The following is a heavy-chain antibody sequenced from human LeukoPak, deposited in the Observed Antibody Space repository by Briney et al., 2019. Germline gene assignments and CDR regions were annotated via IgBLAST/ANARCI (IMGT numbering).Heavy chain of an antibody. CDR3: ATLYRTTWDY. CDR1: GVSFSSYY. J-gene: IGHJ4*02. D-gene: IGHD2/OR15-2a*01. Sequence: SETLSLTCTVSGVSFSSYYWSWTRQPAGKGLEWIGRIYTSGSTKYNPSLNSRVTMSVDTSKNQFSLKLSSVTAADTAVYYCATLYRTTWDYWGQGTLVTVSS. CDR2: IYTSGST. V-gene: IGHV4-4*07.